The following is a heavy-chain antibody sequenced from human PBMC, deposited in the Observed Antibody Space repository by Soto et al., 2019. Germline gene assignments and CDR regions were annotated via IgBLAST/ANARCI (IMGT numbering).Heavy chain of an antibody. CDR3: ASSTVDTAMVRFFDY. J-gene: IGHJ4*02. CDR1: GGSISSGDYY. V-gene: IGHV4-30-4*01. Sequence: QVQLQESGPGLVKPSQTLSLTCTVSGGSISSGDYYWSWIRQPPGKGLEWIGYFYYSGSTLYNPSLRSRVTISVDTSKHPFSLKLSSVTGADTAVYYCASSTVDTAMVRFFDYWGQGNLVTVSS. CDR2: FYYSGST. D-gene: IGHD5-18*01.